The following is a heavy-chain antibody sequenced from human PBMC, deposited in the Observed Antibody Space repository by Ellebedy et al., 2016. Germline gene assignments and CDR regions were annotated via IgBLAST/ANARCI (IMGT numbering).Heavy chain of an antibody. D-gene: IGHD4-17*01. Sequence: ASVKVSCKASEYTFTSYYMHWVRQAPGQGLEWMGIINPSGGNTSYAQKFQGRVTMTRDTSTSTVYMELSSLRSEDTAVYYCARGNGDYEDWFDPWGQGTLVTVSS. CDR1: EYTFTSYY. CDR3: ARGNGDYEDWFDP. V-gene: IGHV1-46*01. CDR2: INPSGGNT. J-gene: IGHJ5*02.